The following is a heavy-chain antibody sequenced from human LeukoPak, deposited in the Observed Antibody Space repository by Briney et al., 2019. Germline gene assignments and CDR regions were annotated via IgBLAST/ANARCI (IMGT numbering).Heavy chain of an antibody. Sequence: SETLSLTCSVSGGSISSYYWSWIRQPPGKGLEWIGYIYDSGSTNFKSPLKSRVTMSGDTSKNQFSLKLSSVTAADTAVYYCARGYSSSYYFDYWGQGTLVTVSS. CDR2: IYDSGST. D-gene: IGHD6-13*01. V-gene: IGHV4-59*08. J-gene: IGHJ4*02. CDR1: GGSISSYY. CDR3: ARGYSSSYYFDY.